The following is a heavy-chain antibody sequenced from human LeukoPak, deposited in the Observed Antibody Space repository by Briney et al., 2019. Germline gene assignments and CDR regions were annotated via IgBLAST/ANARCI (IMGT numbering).Heavy chain of an antibody. J-gene: IGHJ4*02. D-gene: IGHD6-13*01. CDR3: AREEAAGLFDY. CDR2: IYYSGST. V-gene: IGHV4-59*01. CDR1: GGSISSYY. Sequence: SETLSLTCTVPGGSISSYYWSWIRQPPGKGLEWIGYIYYSGSTNYNPSLKSRVTISVDTSKNQFSLKLSSVTAADTAVYYCAREEAAGLFDYWGQGTLVTVSS.